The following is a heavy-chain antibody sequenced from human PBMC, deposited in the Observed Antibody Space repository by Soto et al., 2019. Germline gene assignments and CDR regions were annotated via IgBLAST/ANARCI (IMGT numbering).Heavy chain of an antibody. V-gene: IGHV4-59*01. D-gene: IGHD2-21*02. J-gene: IGHJ6*02. Sequence: SETLSLTCTVSGGSISRYYWSWIRQPPGKGLEWIGYMYNTGSTVYNPPFKSRVTISVDTSKNQFSLKLNSVTAADTAVYYCARDLWGYCGTDCYPLDVWGQGTTVTVTS. CDR1: GGSISRYY. CDR3: ARDLWGYCGTDCYPLDV. CDR2: MYNTGST.